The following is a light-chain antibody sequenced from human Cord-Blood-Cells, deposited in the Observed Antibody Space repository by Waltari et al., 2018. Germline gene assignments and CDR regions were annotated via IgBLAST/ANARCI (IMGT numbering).Light chain of an antibody. Sequence: EIVLTQSPATLSLSPGERATLSCRASQRVSSYLAWYQQTPGQAPRLLIYDASNRATGIPARFSGSGSGTDFTLTISSLEPEDFAVYYCQHRSNWPLTFGGGTKVEIK. CDR1: QRVSSY. CDR3: QHRSNWPLT. CDR2: DAS. J-gene: IGKJ4*01. V-gene: IGKV3-11*01.